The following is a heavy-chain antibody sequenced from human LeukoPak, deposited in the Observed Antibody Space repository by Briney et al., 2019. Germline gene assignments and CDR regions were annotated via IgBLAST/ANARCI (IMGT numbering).Heavy chain of an antibody. CDR3: ARAVRAHPPADF. CDR1: GFSFSSYW. D-gene: IGHD3-3*01. V-gene: IGHV3-74*01. J-gene: IGHJ4*02. Sequence: PGGSLRLSCAASGFSFSSYWMHWVRQAPGKGLELVSRINSDGSSTTYADSVKGRSSISRDNAKNTLYLHMSSLRAEDTGVYYCARAVRAHPPADFWGQGTLVTVSS. CDR2: INSDGSST.